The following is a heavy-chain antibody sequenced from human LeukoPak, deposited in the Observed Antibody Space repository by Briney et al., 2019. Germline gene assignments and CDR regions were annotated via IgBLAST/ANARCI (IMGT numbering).Heavy chain of an antibody. V-gene: IGHV3-23*01. Sequence: GGSLRLSCAASGFTFSSYAMTWVRQASGKGLEWVSAISGRGVSTYYADSVKGRFTISRDNSKNTLYLQMNSLRAEDTAVYYCAKVFSAAIVDYWGQGTLVTASS. D-gene: IGHD2-2*01. CDR2: ISGRGVST. J-gene: IGHJ4*02. CDR3: AKVFSAAIVDY. CDR1: GFTFSSYA.